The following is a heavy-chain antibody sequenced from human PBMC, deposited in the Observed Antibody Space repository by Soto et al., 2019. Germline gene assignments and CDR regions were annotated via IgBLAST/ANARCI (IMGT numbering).Heavy chain of an antibody. CDR3: ARDRGYCSSTSCYYYYGMDV. Sequence: SETLSLTCAVYGGSFSGYYWSWIRQPPGKGLEWIGEINHSGSTNYNPSLKSRVTMSVDTSKNQFSLKLSSVTAADTAVYYCARDRGYCSSTSCYYYYGMDVWGQGTTVTVSS. CDR1: GGSFSGYY. CDR2: INHSGST. J-gene: IGHJ6*02. V-gene: IGHV4-34*01. D-gene: IGHD2-2*01.